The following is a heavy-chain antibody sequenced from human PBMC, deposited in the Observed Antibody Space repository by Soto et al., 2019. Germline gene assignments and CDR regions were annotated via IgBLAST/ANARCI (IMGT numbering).Heavy chain of an antibody. CDR2: IYHSGST. J-gene: IGHJ5*02. V-gene: IGHV4-30-2*01. Sequence: QLQLQESGSGLVKPSQTLSLTCAVSGGSISSGGYSWSWIRQPPGKGLEWIGYIYHSGSTYYNPSLKSRVTISVDRSKNQFSLKLSSVTAADTAVYYCARVYRVVVAAGRPYNWFDPWGQGTLVTVSS. D-gene: IGHD2-15*01. CDR1: GGSISSGGYS. CDR3: ARVYRVVVAAGRPYNWFDP.